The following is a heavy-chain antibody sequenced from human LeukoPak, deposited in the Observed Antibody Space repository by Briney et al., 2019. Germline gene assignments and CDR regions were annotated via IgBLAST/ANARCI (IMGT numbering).Heavy chain of an antibody. D-gene: IGHD4-17*01. CDR2: ISYDGSNK. CDR1: GFTLSSYA. V-gene: IGHV3-30-3*01. J-gene: IGHJ4*02. CDR3: ARTVTVTTDYFDY. Sequence: GGSLRLSCAASGFTLSSYAMHWVRQAPGKGRGWVAVISYDGSNKYYADSVKGRFTISRDNSKNTLYLQMNSLRAEDTAAYYCARTVTVTTDYFDYWGQGTLVTVSS.